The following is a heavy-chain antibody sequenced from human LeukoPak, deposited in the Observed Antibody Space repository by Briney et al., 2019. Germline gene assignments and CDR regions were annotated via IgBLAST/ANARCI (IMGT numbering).Heavy chain of an antibody. CDR3: AKDGATGTFDY. V-gene: IGHV3-7*01. CDR2: IRQDGSEK. Sequence: GGSLRLSCAASGFTFSSYWMSWVRQAPGKGLEWVANIRQDGSEKYYVDSVKGRFTISRDNAKNSLYLQMNSLRAEDTAVYYCAKDGATGTFDYWGQGTLVTVSS. CDR1: GFTFSSYW. J-gene: IGHJ4*02. D-gene: IGHD1-14*01.